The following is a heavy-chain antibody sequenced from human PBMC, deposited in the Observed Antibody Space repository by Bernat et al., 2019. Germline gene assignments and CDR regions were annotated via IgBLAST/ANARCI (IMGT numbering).Heavy chain of an antibody. V-gene: IGHV2-26*01. D-gene: IGHD6-13*01. J-gene: IGHJ4*02. Sequence: QVTLKESGPVLVKPTETLTLTCTVSGFSLSHARLGVSWIRQSPGKALEWLAHIFSNDEKSYSTTLKSRLTIAKDTSKSQEVLTMTNMDPVDTAAYYCARMFRPFDSGSWYHFDYWGQGTLVTVSS. CDR3: ARMFRPFDSGSWYHFDY. CDR2: IFSNDEK. CDR1: GFSLSHARLG.